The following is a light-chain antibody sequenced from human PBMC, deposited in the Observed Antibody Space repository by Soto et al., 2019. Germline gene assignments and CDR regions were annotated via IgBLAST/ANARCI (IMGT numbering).Light chain of an antibody. CDR3: QQYGNAPCT. Sequence: EIVLTQSPGTLSFSPGERATLTCRASQSVSSSYLAWFQQKPGQAPWLLIYGASSRATGIPDRFSGSGSGTYITLTISRLEPEDFALYYCQQYGNAPCTFGPGTKVDIK. V-gene: IGKV3-20*01. CDR1: QSVSSSY. J-gene: IGKJ3*01. CDR2: GAS.